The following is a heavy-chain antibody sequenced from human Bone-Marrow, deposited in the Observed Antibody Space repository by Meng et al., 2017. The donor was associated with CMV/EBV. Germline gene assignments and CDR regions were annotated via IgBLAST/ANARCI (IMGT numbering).Heavy chain of an antibody. J-gene: IGHJ4*02. CDR2: INPSGGST. CDR3: ARAPPGSYGSGTLDD. CDR1: GYTFTSYY. V-gene: IGHV1-46*01. Sequence: ASVKVSCKASGYTFTSYYMHWVRQAPGQGLEWMGIINPSGGSTSYAQKFQGRVTMTRDTSTSTVYMELSSLRSEDTAVYYCARAPPGSYGSGTLDDWGQGTLVTVSS. D-gene: IGHD3-10*01.